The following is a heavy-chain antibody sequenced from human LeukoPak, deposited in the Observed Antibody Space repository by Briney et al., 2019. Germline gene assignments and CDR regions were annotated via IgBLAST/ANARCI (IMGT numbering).Heavy chain of an antibody. V-gene: IGHV1-2*02. D-gene: IGHD3-10*01. CDR1: GYMFTAYY. CDR3: ARNYGSGSFYYFDS. CDR2: INLNSGDT. J-gene: IGHJ4*02. Sequence: GASVKVSCKASGYMFTAYYMHWVRQAPGQGLEWMGWINLNSGDTKYAQTFQGRVTMTTDTSISTAYMELSRLGSDDTAVYFCARNYGSGSFYYFDSWGQGTLVTVSS.